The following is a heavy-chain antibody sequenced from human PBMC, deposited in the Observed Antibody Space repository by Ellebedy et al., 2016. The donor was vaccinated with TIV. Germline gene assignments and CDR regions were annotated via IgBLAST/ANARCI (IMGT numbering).Heavy chain of an antibody. CDR1: GFTLSDHY. CDR2: IDVSGTTI. Sequence: GGSLRLSCVASGFTLSDHYVSWIRRAPGKGLEWIAYIDVSGTTIKYSDSVRGRFTISRDTARNSVDLEMNSLGVEDSGVYYCARRVAFDYWGQGTRVTVSS. J-gene: IGHJ4*02. V-gene: IGHV3-11*01. D-gene: IGHD2-15*01. CDR3: ARRVAFDY.